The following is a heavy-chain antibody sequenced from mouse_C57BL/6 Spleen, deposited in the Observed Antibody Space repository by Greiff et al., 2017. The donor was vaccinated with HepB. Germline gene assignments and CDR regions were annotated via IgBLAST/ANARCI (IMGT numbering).Heavy chain of an antibody. J-gene: IGHJ2*01. CDR3: ARVAAQATFDY. D-gene: IGHD3-2*02. Sequence: QVQLKQSGAELVKPGASVKISCKASGYAFSSYWMNWVKQRPGKGLEWIGQIYPGDGDTNYNGKFKGKATLTADKSSSTAYMQLSSLTSEDSAVYFCARVAAQATFDYWGQGTTLTVSS. V-gene: IGHV1-80*01. CDR2: IYPGDGDT. CDR1: GYAFSSYW.